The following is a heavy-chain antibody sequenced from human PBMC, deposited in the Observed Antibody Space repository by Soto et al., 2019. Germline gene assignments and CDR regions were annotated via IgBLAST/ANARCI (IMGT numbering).Heavy chain of an antibody. CDR2: ISSDSTYI. D-gene: IGHD3-16*01. Sequence: EVQLVESGGGLVKPRGSLRLPCAASGFTFSSYTMNWVRQAPGKGLEWVSSISSDSTYIYYADSVKGRFTISRDNAKNSLYLQMNSLRGDDTALYYCARRIDYGEDYWGQGTLVTVSS. CDR1: GFTFSSYT. V-gene: IGHV3-21*01. J-gene: IGHJ4*02. CDR3: ARRIDYGEDY.